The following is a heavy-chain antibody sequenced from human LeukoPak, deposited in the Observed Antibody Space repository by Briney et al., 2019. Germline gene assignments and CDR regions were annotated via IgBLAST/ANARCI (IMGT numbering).Heavy chain of an antibody. CDR2: ITGSGGST. Sequence: GESLRLSCAASGFTFSSYAMSWVRQAPGKGLEWVAGITGSGGSTNYADSVKGRFTISRDNPRHTLYLQMNSLRAEDTAVYFCAKRGVVIRVILVGFHKEAYYFDSWGQGALVTVSS. V-gene: IGHV3-23*01. D-gene: IGHD3-22*01. CDR1: GFTFSSYA. J-gene: IGHJ4*02. CDR3: AKRGVVIRVILVGFHKEAYYFDS.